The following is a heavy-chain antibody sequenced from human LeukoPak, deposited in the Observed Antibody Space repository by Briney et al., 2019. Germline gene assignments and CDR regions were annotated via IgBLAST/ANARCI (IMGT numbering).Heavy chain of an antibody. CDR3: AKASDYYGSGRDDAFDI. D-gene: IGHD3-10*01. Sequence: GGSLRLSCAASGFTFSSYAMHWVRQAPGKGLEWVAVISYDGSNKYYADSVKGRFTISRDNSKNTLYLQMNSLRAEDTAVYYCAKASDYYGSGRDDAFDIWGQGTMVTVSS. J-gene: IGHJ3*02. CDR2: ISYDGSNK. V-gene: IGHV3-30*04. CDR1: GFTFSSYA.